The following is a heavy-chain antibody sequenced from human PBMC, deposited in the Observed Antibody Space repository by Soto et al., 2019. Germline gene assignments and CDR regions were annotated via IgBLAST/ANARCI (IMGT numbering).Heavy chain of an antibody. CDR3: ANDGGSSRWNYYFDY. D-gene: IGHD6-13*01. CDR2: ISGSAGGT. Sequence: EVQLLESGGGLVQPGGSLRLSCVASGFTFSTSAMSWIRQAPGKGLEWVSAISGSAGGTYSADSVKGRFTISRDNSKNTLYLQMNNLRAEDTAVYYCANDGGSSRWNYYFDYWGQGTLVTVSS. J-gene: IGHJ4*02. V-gene: IGHV3-23*01. CDR1: GFTFSTSA.